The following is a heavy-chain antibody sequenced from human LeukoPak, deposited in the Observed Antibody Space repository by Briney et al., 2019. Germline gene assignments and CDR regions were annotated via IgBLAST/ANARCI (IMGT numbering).Heavy chain of an antibody. Sequence: SETLSLTCTVSGASISGYSWSWIRQPAGKGLEWIGRIYTSGSTNYNPSLKSRVTMSVDTSKNHYSLKLSSVTAADTAVYYCARDRVRDYFGSWGQGTLVTVSS. CDR1: GASISGYS. CDR3: ARDRVRDYFGS. J-gene: IGHJ4*02. D-gene: IGHD3-10*01. CDR2: IYTSGST. V-gene: IGHV4-4*07.